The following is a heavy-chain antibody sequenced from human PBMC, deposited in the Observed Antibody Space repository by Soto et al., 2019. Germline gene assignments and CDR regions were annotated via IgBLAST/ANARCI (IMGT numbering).Heavy chain of an antibody. Sequence: GCLGRSGSVSGCTFSSYEMNWVRQAPGKGLEWVSYIDGSGDTIFYADSVKGRFTISRDNAKNSLHLQLNSLRVEDTAVYYCARESERSPYFDSWGQGTLVTVYS. CDR1: GCTFSSYE. J-gene: IGHJ4*02. CDR2: IDGSGDTI. CDR3: ARESERSPYFDS. V-gene: IGHV3-48*03.